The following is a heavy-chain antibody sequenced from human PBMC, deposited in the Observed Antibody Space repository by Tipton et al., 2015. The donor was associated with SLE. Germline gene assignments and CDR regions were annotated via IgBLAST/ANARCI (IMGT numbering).Heavy chain of an antibody. CDR3: ARDSQFDWHSSLDV. D-gene: IGHD3-9*01. J-gene: IGHJ6*02. V-gene: IGHV4-39*07. CDR1: GGSISSSAYF. Sequence: TLSLTCAVSGGSISSSAYFWAWIRQPPGRGLEWIGSIYYSGSTYYNPSLKSRVTISVDRSKNQFSLSLSSVTAADTAVYFCARDSQFDWHSSLDVWGQGTTVIVSS. CDR2: IYYSGST.